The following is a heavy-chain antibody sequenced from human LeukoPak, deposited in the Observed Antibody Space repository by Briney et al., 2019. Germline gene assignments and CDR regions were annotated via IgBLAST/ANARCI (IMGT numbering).Heavy chain of an antibody. Sequence: PSGTLSLTCAVSGGSISSSNWWGWVRQPPGKGLEWIGEIYHSGSTNYNPSLKSRVTISVDKSKNQFSLKLSSVTAADTAVYYCASLRERSYYARGFDYWGQGTLVTVSS. CDR1: GGSISSSNW. V-gene: IGHV4-4*02. J-gene: IGHJ4*02. CDR2: IYHSGST. CDR3: ASLRERSYYARGFDY. D-gene: IGHD1-26*01.